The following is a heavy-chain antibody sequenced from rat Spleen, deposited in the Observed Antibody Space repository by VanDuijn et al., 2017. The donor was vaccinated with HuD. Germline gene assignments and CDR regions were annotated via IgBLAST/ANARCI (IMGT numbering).Heavy chain of an antibody. CDR2: ISTGGGST. J-gene: IGHJ4*01. CDR1: GFTFSNYY. D-gene: IGHD1-1*01. CDR3: GRTSLQWFRMDA. V-gene: IGHV5-25*01. Sequence: EVQLVESGGGLVQPGRSLKLSCAASGFTFSNYYMAWVRQAPTKGLEWVASISTGGGSTYYLDSVKGRFTVARDNAKSTLYMQMDSLRSEDTATYYCGRTSLQWFRMDAWGQGTSLTVSS.